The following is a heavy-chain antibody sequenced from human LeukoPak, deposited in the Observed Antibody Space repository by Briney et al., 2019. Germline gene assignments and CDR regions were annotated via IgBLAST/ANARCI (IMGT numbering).Heavy chain of an antibody. D-gene: IGHD1-26*01. CDR3: ARGVGPGRGAKGLDY. CDR2: IYHSGSA. CDR1: GYSISSGYY. J-gene: IGHJ4*02. Sequence: PSETLSLTCTVSGYSISSGYYWGWIRQPPGKGLEWIGSIYHSGSAYYNPSLKSRVTISVDTSKNQFSLKLSSVTAADTAVYYCARGVGPGRGAKGLDYWGQGTLVTVSS. V-gene: IGHV4-38-2*02.